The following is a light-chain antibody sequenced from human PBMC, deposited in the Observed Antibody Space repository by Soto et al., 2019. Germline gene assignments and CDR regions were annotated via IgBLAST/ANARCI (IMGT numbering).Light chain of an antibody. Sequence: EIVLTQSPDTLSLSPGERATLSCRASQSVSSTSLAWYQQKPGQAPRLLIFGASSRATGIPDRFSGRGSGTDFTLTISRLEPEDFAVYYCQQYGGSPLLTFGGGTKVEIK. V-gene: IGKV3-20*01. J-gene: IGKJ4*01. CDR1: QSVSSTS. CDR3: QQYGGSPLLT. CDR2: GAS.